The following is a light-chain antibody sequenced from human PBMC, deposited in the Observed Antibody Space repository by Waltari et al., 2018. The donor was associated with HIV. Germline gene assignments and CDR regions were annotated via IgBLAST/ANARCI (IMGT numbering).Light chain of an antibody. CDR1: QNVITN. CDR3: QQYNNWPRT. CDR2: GAS. Sequence: EIVLTQSPATLSVSPRERVTLSCRASQNVITNLAWYQQKFGQAPRLLIYGASTRATCIPARFSGGGSGTEFTLTISSLQSEDFAIYYCQQYNNWPRTFGQGTKVEVK. V-gene: IGKV3-15*01. J-gene: IGKJ1*01.